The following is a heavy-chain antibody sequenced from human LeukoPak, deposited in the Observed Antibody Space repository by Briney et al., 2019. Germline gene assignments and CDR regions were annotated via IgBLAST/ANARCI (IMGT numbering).Heavy chain of an antibody. CDR2: ISAYNGNT. CDR3: ARDRGVVRYFDWLLSPTTFPPDY. Sequence: KPGASVKVSCKASGYTFTSYGISWVRQAPGQGLEWMGWISAYNGNTNYAQKLQGRVTMTTDTSTSTAYMELRSLRSDDTAVYYCARDRGVVRYFDWLLSPTTFPPDYWGQGTLVTVSS. D-gene: IGHD3-9*01. CDR1: GYTFTSYG. J-gene: IGHJ4*02. V-gene: IGHV1-18*01.